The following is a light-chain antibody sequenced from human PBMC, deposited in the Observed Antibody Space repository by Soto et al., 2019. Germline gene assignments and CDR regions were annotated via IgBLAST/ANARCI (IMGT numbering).Light chain of an antibody. CDR3: SSYTTSSTLLYV. Sequence: QSALTQPASVSGSPGQSITISCTGTSSDVGGYNSVSWYQQHPGKAPKLMIYEVSNRPSGVSNRFSGSKSGNTASLTISGLQAEDEAHYYCSSYTTSSTLLYVFGTGTKLTVL. V-gene: IGLV2-14*01. J-gene: IGLJ1*01. CDR2: EVS. CDR1: SSDVGGYNS.